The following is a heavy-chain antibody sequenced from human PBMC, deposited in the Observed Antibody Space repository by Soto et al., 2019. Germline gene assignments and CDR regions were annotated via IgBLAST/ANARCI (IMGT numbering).Heavy chain of an antibody. J-gene: IGHJ4*02. V-gene: IGHV1-3*01. CDR3: ARDLPYYDFWSGYTHSDY. Sequence: QVQLVQSGAEVKKPGASVKVSCKASGYTFTSYAMHWVRQAPGQRLEWLGWINAGNGNTKYSQKFQGRVTITRDTSASPAYMALSILRSEDTAVYYCARDLPYYDFWSGYTHSDYWRQGTLVTVSS. CDR2: INAGNGNT. D-gene: IGHD3-3*01. CDR1: GYTFTSYA.